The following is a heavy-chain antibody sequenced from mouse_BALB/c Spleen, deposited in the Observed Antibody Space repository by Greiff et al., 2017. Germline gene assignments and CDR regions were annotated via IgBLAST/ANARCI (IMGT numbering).Heavy chain of an antibody. CDR2: INPYNGAT. D-gene: IGHD1-1*01. CDR1: GYSFTGYY. Sequence: VQLQQSGPELVKPGASVKISCKASGYSFTGYYMHWVKQSHVKSLEWIGRINPYNGATSYNQNFKDKASLTVDKSSSTAYMELHSLTSEDSAVYYCAREGVVANYYAMDYWGQGTSVTVSS. J-gene: IGHJ4*01. CDR3: AREGVVANYYAMDY. V-gene: IGHV1-31*01.